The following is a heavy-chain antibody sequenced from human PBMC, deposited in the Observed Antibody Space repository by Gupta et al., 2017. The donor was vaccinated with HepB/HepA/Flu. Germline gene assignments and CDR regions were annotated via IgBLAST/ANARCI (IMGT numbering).Heavy chain of an antibody. CDR3: TTSYSGDY. CDR2: IRSKANRYAT. Sequence: EVQLVESGGGLVQPGGSLKLSCAASGFTFSGSAMHWVRQAAGKGLEWVGRIRSKANRYATADAASVKGRVTISRDDSKKTAYLKMKSLKTEDTAVDYGTTSYSGDYGGQGTMVTVYS. D-gene: IGHD2-21*01. V-gene: IGHV3-73*01. J-gene: IGHJ4*02. CDR1: GFTFSGSA.